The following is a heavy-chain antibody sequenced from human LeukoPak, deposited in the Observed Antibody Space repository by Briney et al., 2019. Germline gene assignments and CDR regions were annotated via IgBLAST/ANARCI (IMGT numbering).Heavy chain of an antibody. D-gene: IGHD5-18*01. Sequence: PGGSLRLSCAASGFTFSSYSMNWVRQAPGKGLEWVSSISSSSSYIYYADSVKGRFTIPRDNAKNSLYLQMNSLRAEDTAVYYCAREEGLGTAMIRGAFDIWGQGTMVTVSS. CDR3: AREEGLGTAMIRGAFDI. CDR1: GFTFSSYS. J-gene: IGHJ3*02. CDR2: ISSSSSYI. V-gene: IGHV3-21*01.